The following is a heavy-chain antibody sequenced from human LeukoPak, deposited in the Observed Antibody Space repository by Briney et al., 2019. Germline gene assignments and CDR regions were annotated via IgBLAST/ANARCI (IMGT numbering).Heavy chain of an antibody. D-gene: IGHD3-9*01. Sequence: GGSLRLSCAASGFTFSSYSMNWVRQAPGKGLEWVSYISSSSSTIYYADSVKGRFTISRDNAKNSLYLQMNSLRDEDTAVYYCARDTGHFGWLFTFDYWGQGTLVTVPS. CDR3: ARDTGHFGWLFTFDY. J-gene: IGHJ4*02. V-gene: IGHV3-48*02. CDR1: GFTFSSYS. CDR2: ISSSSSTI.